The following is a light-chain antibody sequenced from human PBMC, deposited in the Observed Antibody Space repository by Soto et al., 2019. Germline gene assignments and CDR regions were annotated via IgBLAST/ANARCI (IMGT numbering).Light chain of an antibody. J-gene: IGLJ2*01. V-gene: IGLV2-11*01. CDR2: DVN. CDR3: CSYAGSFTFV. CDR1: SXDVGGFHF. Sequence: QSALTQPRSVSGSPGQSVNISCTGTSXDVGGFHFVSWYQQHPGRAPKLIIFDVNARPSGVPDRFSGSKSGNTASLTISGLQADDEADYYCCSYAGSFTFVFGGGTKVTVL.